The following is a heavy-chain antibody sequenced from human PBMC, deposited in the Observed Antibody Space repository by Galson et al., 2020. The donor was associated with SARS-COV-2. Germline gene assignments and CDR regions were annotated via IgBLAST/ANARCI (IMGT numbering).Heavy chain of an antibody. J-gene: IGHJ3*01. CDR3: VHSRWDAVDGGDDGDFYFSAFDG. D-gene: IGHD2-21*01. Sequence: SGPTLVKPTQTLTLTCTFSGFSLTTSGVGVGWIRQPPGKALEWLAIIYWDDDERYSPSLKSRLTITKDTSKNQVVLTMTNMDPVDTATYYCVHSRWDAVDGGDDGDFYFSAFDGWGQGTMVTVSS. V-gene: IGHV2-5*02. CDR1: GFSLTTSGVG. CDR2: IYWDDDE.